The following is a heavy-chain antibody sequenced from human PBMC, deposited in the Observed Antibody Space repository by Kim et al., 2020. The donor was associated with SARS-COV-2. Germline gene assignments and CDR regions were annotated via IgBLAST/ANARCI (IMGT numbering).Heavy chain of an antibody. CDR1: GYTFTNYG. CDR2: ISGYNGYT. V-gene: IGHV1-18*01. J-gene: IGHJ6*02. Sequence: ASVKVSCKASGYTFTNYGISWGRQAPGQGLEWRGWISGYNGYTNYAQELQGRVTMTTDTSTTTAYMELGRLKSDDTAVYYCARGSVVRGVVGLISPYYYYVMDVWGQGTTVTVSS. CDR3: ARGSVVRGVVGLISPYYYYVMDV. D-gene: IGHD3-10*01.